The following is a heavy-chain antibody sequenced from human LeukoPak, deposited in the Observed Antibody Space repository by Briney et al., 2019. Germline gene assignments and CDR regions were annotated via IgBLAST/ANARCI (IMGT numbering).Heavy chain of an antibody. J-gene: IGHJ3*02. CDR1: GYTFTGYY. Sequence: GASVKVSCKASGYTFTGYYMHWVRQGPGQGLEWMGWISAYNGNTNYAQKLQGRVTMTTDTSTSTAYMELRSLRSDDTAVYYCARKDGDAFDIWGQGTIVTASS. CDR3: ARKDGDAFDI. CDR2: ISAYNGNT. V-gene: IGHV1-18*04.